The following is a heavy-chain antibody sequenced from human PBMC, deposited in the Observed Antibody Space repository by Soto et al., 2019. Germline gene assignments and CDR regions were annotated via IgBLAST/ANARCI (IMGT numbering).Heavy chain of an antibody. CDR2: IIPIFGTA. D-gene: IGHD3-10*01. CDR1: GGTFSSYA. CDR3: ASFYYGSGSYPKTYYYYYVMDV. V-gene: IGHV1-69*13. J-gene: IGHJ6*02. Sequence: ASVKVSCKASGGTFSSYAISWVRQAPGQGLEWMGGIIPIFGTANYAQKFQGRVTITADESTSTAYMELSSLRSEDTAVYYCASFYYGSGSYPKTYYYYYVMDVGGQGTTVTVSS.